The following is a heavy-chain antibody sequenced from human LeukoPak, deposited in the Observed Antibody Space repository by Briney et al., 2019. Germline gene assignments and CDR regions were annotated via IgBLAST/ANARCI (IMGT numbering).Heavy chain of an antibody. V-gene: IGHV3-21*01. CDR2: ISSSSSYI. J-gene: IGHJ4*02. Sequence: GGSLRLSCAASGFTFSSYSMNWVRQAPGKGLEWASSISSSSSYIYYADSVKGRFTNSRDNAKNSLYLQMNSLRAEDTAVYYCARDLFGELVPDYWGQGTLVTVSS. D-gene: IGHD3-10*01. CDR1: GFTFSSYS. CDR3: ARDLFGELVPDY.